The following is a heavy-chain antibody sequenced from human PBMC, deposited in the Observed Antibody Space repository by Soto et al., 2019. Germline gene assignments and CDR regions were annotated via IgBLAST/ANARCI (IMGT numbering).Heavy chain of an antibody. CDR1: GGTFSSYA. V-gene: IGHV1-69*01. Sequence: QVQLVQSGAEVKKPGSSVKVCCKASGGTFSSYAISWVRQAPGQGLEWMGGIIPIFGTANYAQKFQGRVTITADESTSTAYMELSSLRSEDTAVYYCASAYSYGGQGWYYGMDVWGQGTTVTVSS. CDR2: IIPIFGTA. CDR3: ASAYSYGGQGWYYGMDV. J-gene: IGHJ6*02. D-gene: IGHD5-18*01.